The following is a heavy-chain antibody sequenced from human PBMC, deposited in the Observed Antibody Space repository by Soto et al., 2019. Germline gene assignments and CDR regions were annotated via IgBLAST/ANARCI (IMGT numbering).Heavy chain of an antibody. CDR2: INPNSGGT. CDR1: GYTFTGYY. V-gene: IGHV1-2*02. D-gene: IGHD6-13*01. Sequence: GASVKVSCKASGYTFTGYYMHWVGQAPGQGLEWMGWINPNSGGTNYAQKYQGRVTMTRDTSISTAYMELSRLRSEDTAVYYCATDSDSSTWPQSYGIDLWGQGTTVTVS. CDR3: ATDSDSSTWPQSYGIDL. J-gene: IGHJ6*02.